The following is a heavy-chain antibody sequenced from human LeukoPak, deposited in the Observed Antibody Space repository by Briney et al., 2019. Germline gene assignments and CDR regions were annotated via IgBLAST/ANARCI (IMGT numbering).Heavy chain of an antibody. J-gene: IGHJ5*02. CDR2: ISSSSSYI. V-gene: IGHV3-21*01. CDR3: ARRIAAAGGFDP. CDR1: GFTFSSYS. Sequence: GGSLRLSCAASGFTFSSYSMNWVRQAPGKGLEWVSSISSSSSYIYYADSVKGRFTISRDNAKNSPYLQMNSLRAEDTAVYYCARRIAAAGGFDPWGQGTLVTVSS. D-gene: IGHD6-13*01.